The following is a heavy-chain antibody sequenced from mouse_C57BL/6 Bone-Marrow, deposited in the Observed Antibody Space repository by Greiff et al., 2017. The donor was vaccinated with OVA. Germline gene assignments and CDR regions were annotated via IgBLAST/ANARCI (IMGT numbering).Heavy chain of an antibody. CDR3: ARRDYDYLYAMDY. Sequence: VQLQQSGAELAKPGASVKLSCKASGYTFTSYWMPWVKQRPGQGLEWIGYINPSSGYTKYNQKFKDKATLTADKSSSTAYMQLSSLTYEDSAVYYCARRDYDYLYAMDYWGQGTSVTVSS. V-gene: IGHV1-7*01. D-gene: IGHD2-4*01. CDR2: INPSSGYT. CDR1: GYTFTSYW. J-gene: IGHJ4*01.